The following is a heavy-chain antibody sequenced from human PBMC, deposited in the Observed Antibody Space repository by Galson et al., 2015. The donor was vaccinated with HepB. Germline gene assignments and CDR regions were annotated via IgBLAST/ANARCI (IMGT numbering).Heavy chain of an antibody. D-gene: IGHD3-22*01. CDR1: GFRFTKYS. Sequence: SLRLSCATSGFRFTKYSMSWVRQAPGKGLQWVSAITGGGERTYYADSVKGRFTTSRDNAKNSLSLQMNSLRAEDTAIYYCARAQRHYSDTSGYFYFDSWGQGTLVTVSS. V-gene: IGHV3-23*01. CDR2: ITGGGERT. CDR3: ARAQRHYSDTSGYFYFDS. J-gene: IGHJ4*02.